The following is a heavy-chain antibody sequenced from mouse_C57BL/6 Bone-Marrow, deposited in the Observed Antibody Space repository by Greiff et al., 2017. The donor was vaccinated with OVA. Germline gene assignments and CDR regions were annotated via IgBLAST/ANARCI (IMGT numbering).Heavy chain of an antibody. CDR1: GYTFTSYW. J-gene: IGHJ1*03. V-gene: IGHV1-69*01. CDR3: ARRYCDV. CDR2: IDPSDSYT. Sequence: VQLQQPGAELVMPGASVKLSCKASGYTFTSYWMHWVKQRPGQGLEWIGEIDPSDSYTNYNQKFKGKSTLTVDKSSSTAYMQLSSLTSEYSAVYYCARRYCDVWGTGTTVTVSS.